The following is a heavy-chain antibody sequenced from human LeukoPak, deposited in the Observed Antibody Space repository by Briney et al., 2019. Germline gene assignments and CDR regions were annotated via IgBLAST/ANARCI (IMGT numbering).Heavy chain of an antibody. V-gene: IGHV1-69*13. D-gene: IGHD3-22*01. Sequence: SVKVSCKASGGTFSSYAISWVRQAPGQGLEWMGGIIPIFGTANYAQKFQGRVTITADESTSTAYMELSSLRSDDTAVYYCARVGYYDSSGHKGNAFDIWGQGTMVTVSS. CDR3: ARVGYYDSSGHKGNAFDI. CDR1: GGTFSSYA. CDR2: IIPIFGTA. J-gene: IGHJ3*02.